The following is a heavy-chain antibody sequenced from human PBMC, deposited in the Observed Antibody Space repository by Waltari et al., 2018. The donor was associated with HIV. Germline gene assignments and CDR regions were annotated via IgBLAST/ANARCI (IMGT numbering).Heavy chain of an antibody. CDR2: ISGDGKNK. CDR3: AREVTSSKVMNY. D-gene: IGHD2-21*02. Sequence: EVRLVESGGGPVQPGGSLSPSCAASGLTISLLNLNWVRQTPGKGLGWVAYISGDGKNKYYADSVKGRFIISKDNGQNFLHLQMDRLSVDDSAKYFCAREVTSSKVMNYWGQGTPVIVSS. J-gene: IGHJ4*02. CDR1: GLTISLLN. V-gene: IGHV3-21*05.